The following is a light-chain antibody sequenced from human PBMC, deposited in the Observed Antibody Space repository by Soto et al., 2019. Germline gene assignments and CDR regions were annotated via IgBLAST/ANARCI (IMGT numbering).Light chain of an antibody. J-gene: IGKJ5*01. CDR1: HGISGY. CDR2: GAS. Sequence: DIQLTQSPSFLSASVGDRVTITCRASHGISGYLAWYQQKPGKAPNLLIYGASTLQSGVPSRFSGSGSGTEFTLTISSLQPEDFATYYCQQLNTYPITFGQGTRLEIK. CDR3: QQLNTYPIT. V-gene: IGKV1-9*01.